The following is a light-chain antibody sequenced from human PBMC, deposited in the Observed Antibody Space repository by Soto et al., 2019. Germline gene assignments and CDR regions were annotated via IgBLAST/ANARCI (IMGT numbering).Light chain of an antibody. CDR1: QSISSW. CDR2: KAS. V-gene: IGKV1-5*03. J-gene: IGKJ1*01. Sequence: DIQMTQSPSTLSASVGDRVTITCRASQSISSWLAWYQQKPGKAPRLLIHKASNLESGVPSRFSGSGSGTEFTLTISSLQPDDSATYYCQQYNDNWTFGQGTKVEIK. CDR3: QQYNDNWT.